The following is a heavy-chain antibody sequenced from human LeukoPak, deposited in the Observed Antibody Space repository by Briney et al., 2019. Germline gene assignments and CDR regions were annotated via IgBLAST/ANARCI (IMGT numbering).Heavy chain of an antibody. D-gene: IGHD3-22*01. J-gene: IGHJ4*02. CDR2: IYPGDSDT. CDR3: ARPSSGYLYYFDY. Sequence: GESLKISCKGSGYSFTSYWIGWVRQMPGKGLEWMGIIYPGDSDTRYGPSFQGQATISADKSISTAYLQWSSLKASDTAMYYCARPSSGYLYYFDYWGQGTLVTVSS. CDR1: GYSFTSYW. V-gene: IGHV5-51*01.